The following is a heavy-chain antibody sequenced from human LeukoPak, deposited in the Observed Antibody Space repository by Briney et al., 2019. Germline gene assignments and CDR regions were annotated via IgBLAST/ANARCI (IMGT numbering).Heavy chain of an antibody. V-gene: IGHV3-23*01. D-gene: IGHD4-17*01. CDR3: ARDGTTTTMTSEPY. Sequence: GGSLRLSCAASGFTFSSSAMIWGRQAPGKGLEWVSAISYSSSYTYYADSVKGRFTISRDNSKNTLYLQMNSLRAEDTAVYYCARDGTTTTMTSEPYWGQGTLVTVSS. J-gene: IGHJ4*02. CDR2: ISYSSSYT. CDR1: GFTFSSSA.